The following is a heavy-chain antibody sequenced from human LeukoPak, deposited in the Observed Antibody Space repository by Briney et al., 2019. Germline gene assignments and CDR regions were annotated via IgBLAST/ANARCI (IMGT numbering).Heavy chain of an antibody. J-gene: IGHJ6*02. Sequence: GGSLRLSCAASGFTFSSYAMHWVRQAPGKGLEYVSAISSNGGRSYYANSVKGRFTISRDNSKNTLYLQMGSLRAEDMAVYYCARNGGYCSGGSCYLQGYHYYGMDVWGQGTTVTVSS. CDR3: ARNGGYCSGGSCYLQGYHYYGMDV. CDR1: GFTFSSYA. D-gene: IGHD2-15*01. CDR2: ISSNGGRS. V-gene: IGHV3-64*01.